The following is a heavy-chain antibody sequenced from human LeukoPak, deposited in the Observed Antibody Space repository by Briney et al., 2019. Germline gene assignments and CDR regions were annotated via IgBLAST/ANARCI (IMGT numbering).Heavy chain of an antibody. CDR2: MNPNSGNT. Sequence: ASVKVSCKASGYSFTTYATHWVRQAPGQRLEWMGWMNPNSGNTGYAQKFQGRVTMTRNTSISTAYMELSSLRSEDTAVYYCARGGYDSSGCYGYYFDYWGQGTLVTVSS. J-gene: IGHJ4*02. D-gene: IGHD3-22*01. V-gene: IGHV1-8*02. CDR1: GYSFTTYA. CDR3: ARGGYDSSGCYGYYFDY.